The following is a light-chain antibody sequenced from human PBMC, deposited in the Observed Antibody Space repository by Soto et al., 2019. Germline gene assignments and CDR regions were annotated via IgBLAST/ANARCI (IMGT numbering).Light chain of an antibody. CDR1: SSNIGNNY. J-gene: IGLJ2*01. CDR3: GTWDSSLSAVV. CDR2: ENN. V-gene: IGLV1-51*02. Sequence: QSALAQPPSVSAAPGQKVTISCSGSSSNIGNNYVSWYQQLPGTAPKLLIYENNKRPSGIPDRFSGSKSGTSATLGITGLQTGDEAVYYCGTWDSSLSAVVFGGGTKVTVL.